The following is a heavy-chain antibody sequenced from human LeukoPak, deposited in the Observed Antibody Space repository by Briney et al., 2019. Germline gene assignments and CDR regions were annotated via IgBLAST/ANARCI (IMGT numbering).Heavy chain of an antibody. V-gene: IGHV4-59*01. CDR2: IYYSGST. Sequence: PSETLSLTCTVSGGSISSYYWSWIRQPPGKGLEWIGYIYYSGSTNYNPSLKSRVTISVDTSKNQFSLKLSSVTAADTAVYYCARGRLERRGGLFNWFDPWGQGTLATVSS. D-gene: IGHD1-1*01. J-gene: IGHJ5*02. CDR3: ARGRLERRGGLFNWFDP. CDR1: GGSISSYY.